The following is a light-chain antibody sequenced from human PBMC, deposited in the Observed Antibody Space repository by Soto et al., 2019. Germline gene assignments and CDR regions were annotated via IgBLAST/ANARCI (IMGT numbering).Light chain of an antibody. V-gene: IGKV3-15*01. CDR3: QQYSTSLP. CDR2: SAS. J-gene: IGKJ4*02. Sequence: EILMTQSPATLSVSPGERVILSCRASQSVGSTLAWYQQKPGQAPRLLIRSASTRATGVPARFSGSGSGTEFTLTISSLQSEDFAVYYCQQYSTSLPFGGGTTLAI. CDR1: QSVGST.